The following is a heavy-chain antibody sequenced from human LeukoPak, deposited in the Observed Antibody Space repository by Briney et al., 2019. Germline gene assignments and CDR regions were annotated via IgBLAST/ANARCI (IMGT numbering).Heavy chain of an antibody. CDR2: IYYSGST. J-gene: IGHJ5*02. CDR3: ARALGWYDWFDP. D-gene: IGHD6-19*01. V-gene: IGHV4-39*07. Sequence: PSETLSLTCTVSGGSISSSSYYWGWIRQPPGKGLEWIGSIYYSGSTYYNPSLKSRVTISVDTSKNQFSLKLSSVTAADTAVYYCARALGWYDWFDPWGQGTLVTVSS. CDR1: GGSISSSSYY.